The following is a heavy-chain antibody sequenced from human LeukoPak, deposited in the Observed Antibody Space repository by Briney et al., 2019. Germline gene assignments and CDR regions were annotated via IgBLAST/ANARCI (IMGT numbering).Heavy chain of an antibody. CDR2: ISSSSSYI. J-gene: IGHJ4*02. V-gene: IGHV3-21*01. CDR1: GFTFSSYS. Sequence: GGSLRLSCAASGFTFSSYSMNWVRQAPGKGLEWVSPISSSSSYIYYADSVKGRFTISRDNAKNSLYLQMNSLRAEDTAVYYCARGTTGIAVAVPYYFDYWGQGTLVTVSS. D-gene: IGHD6-19*01. CDR3: ARGTTGIAVAVPYYFDY.